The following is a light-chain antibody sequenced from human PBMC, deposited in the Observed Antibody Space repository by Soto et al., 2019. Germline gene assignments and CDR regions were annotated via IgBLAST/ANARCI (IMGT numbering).Light chain of an antibody. J-gene: IGKJ4*01. CDR1: QSVSSGY. Sequence: EVVLTQSPGTLSLSPGERGTLSCRASQSVSSGYLAWYQQKPGQAPRLLIYGASTRATGIPDRFSGSGSGTDFTLTISRLEPEDFAVYYCQQFSSYPLTFGGGTKVDI. CDR2: GAS. CDR3: QQFSSYPLT. V-gene: IGKV3-20*01.